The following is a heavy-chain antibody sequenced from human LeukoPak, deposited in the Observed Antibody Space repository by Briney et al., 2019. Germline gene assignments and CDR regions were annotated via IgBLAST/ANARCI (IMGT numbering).Heavy chain of an antibody. Sequence: GGSLRLSCTASGFTFCDYAMSWFRQAPGKGLEWVGFIRSKAYGGTTEYAASVKGRFTISRDDSKSIAYLQMNSLSTEDTAMYYCTRDGPYGGKDYWGQGTLVTVSS. CDR2: IRSKAYGGTT. CDR3: TRDGPYGGKDY. V-gene: IGHV3-49*03. D-gene: IGHD4-23*01. CDR1: GFTFCDYA. J-gene: IGHJ4*02.